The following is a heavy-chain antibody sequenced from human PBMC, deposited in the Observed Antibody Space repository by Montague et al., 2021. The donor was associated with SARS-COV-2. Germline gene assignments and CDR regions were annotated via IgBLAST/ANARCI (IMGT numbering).Heavy chain of an antibody. D-gene: IGHD5-18*01. Sequence: SETLSLTCTVSGGSIGNSIYYWGWIRQPPGKGLEWIGSIYYTGSTYYNPSLKSRVTISMNTSNNQSFLKLTSVTAADTAVYYCARPGRGYSYGLDAFEVWGQGTMVTVSS. V-gene: IGHV4-39*01. CDR2: IYYTGST. CDR3: ARPGRGYSYGLDAFEV. CDR1: GGSIGNSIYY. J-gene: IGHJ3*01.